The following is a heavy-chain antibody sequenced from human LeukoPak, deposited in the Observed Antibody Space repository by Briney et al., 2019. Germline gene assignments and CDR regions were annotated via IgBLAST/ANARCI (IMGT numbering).Heavy chain of an antibody. Sequence: PGRSLRLSCAASGFTFSSYAMHWVRQAPGKGLEWVAVISYDRSNKYYADSVKGRFTISRDNSKNTLYLQMNSLRAEDTAVYYCARVGQQLDRGYYYYGMDAWGQGTTVTVSS. D-gene: IGHD6-13*01. CDR3: ARVGQQLDRGYYYYGMDA. CDR2: ISYDRSNK. CDR1: GFTFSSYA. V-gene: IGHV3-30-3*01. J-gene: IGHJ6*02.